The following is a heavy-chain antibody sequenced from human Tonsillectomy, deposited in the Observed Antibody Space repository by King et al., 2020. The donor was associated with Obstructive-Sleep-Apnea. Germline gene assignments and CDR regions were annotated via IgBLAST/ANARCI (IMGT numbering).Heavy chain of an antibody. CDR2: ISSSSTYI. CDR3: ARDRREYYGSGRPSPYAFDI. J-gene: IGHJ3*02. Sequence: VQLVESGGGLVKPGGSLRLSCAASGFTFSTYSMNWVRQAPGKVLEWVSSISSSSTYIYYADSMKGRFTISRDNAKTSLFLQMDSLRAEDTAVYFCARDRREYYGSGRPSPYAFDIWGQGTMVTVSS. CDR1: GFTFSTYS. V-gene: IGHV3-21*01. D-gene: IGHD3-10*01.